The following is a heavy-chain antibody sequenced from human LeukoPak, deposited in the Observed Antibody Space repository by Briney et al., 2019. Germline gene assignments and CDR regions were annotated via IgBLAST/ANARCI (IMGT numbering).Heavy chain of an antibody. CDR1: GDSISGFY. J-gene: IGHJ4*02. Sequence: SETLSLTCTVSGDSISGFYWSWIRQPPGKGLEWIGYIYSSGSTNYNPSLKSRVTIFVDTSKNQFSLKLSSVTAADTAVYYCARRSSTWSFDYWGQGTLVTVSS. V-gene: IGHV4-59*08. CDR3: ARRSSTWSFDY. D-gene: IGHD6-13*01. CDR2: IYSSGST.